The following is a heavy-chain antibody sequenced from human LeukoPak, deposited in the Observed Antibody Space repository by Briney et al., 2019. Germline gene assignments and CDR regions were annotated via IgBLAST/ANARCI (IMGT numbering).Heavy chain of an antibody. CDR3: VTARERRGYTGYDWNYFDR. CDR2: ISGNGYST. CDR1: GFTFSSFA. Sequence: GGSLRLSCAASGFTFSSFALSWIRQAPGKGLEWVSSISGNGYSTYYAESVKGRFTVSRDNSKNTLYLQMSSLRVEDTAVYFCVTARERRGYTGYDWNYFDRWGQGSLVTVSS. D-gene: IGHD5-12*01. V-gene: IGHV3-23*01. J-gene: IGHJ4*02.